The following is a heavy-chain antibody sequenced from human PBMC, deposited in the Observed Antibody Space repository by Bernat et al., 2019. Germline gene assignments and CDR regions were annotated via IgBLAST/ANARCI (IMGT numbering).Heavy chain of an antibody. J-gene: IGHJ4*02. Sequence: QLQMQESGPGLVKHSETLSLTCTVSGGSISSGSYYWTWIRQPPGKGLEWIGNIYNSGSTYYSPSLKSRVTISVDTSKNQFSLKLTSVTAADTAVYYCARRRGGSSECDYWGQGTLVTVSS. CDR2: IYNSGST. V-gene: IGHV4-39*01. D-gene: IGHD2-15*01. CDR3: ARRRGGSSECDY. CDR1: GGSISSGSYY.